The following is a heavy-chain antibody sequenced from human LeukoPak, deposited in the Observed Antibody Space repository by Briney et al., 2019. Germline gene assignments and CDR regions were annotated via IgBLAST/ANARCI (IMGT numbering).Heavy chain of an antibody. D-gene: IGHD3-10*01. CDR2: IYYSGST. V-gene: IGHV4-31*03. Sequence: PSQTLSLTCTVSGGSISSGGYYWSWIRQHPGKGLGWIGYIYYSGSTYYNPSLKSRVTISVDTSKNQFSLKLSSVTAADTAVYYCARDVFGGGGYYFDYWGQGTLVTVSS. CDR3: ARDVFGGGGYYFDY. J-gene: IGHJ4*02. CDR1: GGSISSGGYY.